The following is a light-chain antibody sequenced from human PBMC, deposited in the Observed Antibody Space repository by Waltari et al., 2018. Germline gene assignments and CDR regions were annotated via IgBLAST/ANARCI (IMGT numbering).Light chain of an antibody. J-gene: IGLJ2*01. Sequence: SYDRTQPPSLSVSPGQTATITCSGDKLEDKYVSWYQQKPGQSPVLVIFHDTRRPSGIPERFSGSSSGNTATLTISGTQTLDEADYYCQAWDSRTYVVFGGGTKVTVL. CDR1: KLEDKY. V-gene: IGLV3-1*01. CDR3: QAWDSRTYVV. CDR2: HDT.